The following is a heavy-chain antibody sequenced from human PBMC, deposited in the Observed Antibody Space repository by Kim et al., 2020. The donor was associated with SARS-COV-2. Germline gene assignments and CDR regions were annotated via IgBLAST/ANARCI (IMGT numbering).Heavy chain of an antibody. V-gene: IGHV3-11*04. J-gene: IGHJ4*02. CDR1: GFSFSDYY. CDR2: ISSSSVTI. D-gene: IGHD2-2*01. CDR3: ARILWDIVVIPAAFDF. Sequence: GGSRRLSCAASGFSFSDYYMSWIRQAPGKGLEWVSSISSSSVTIYHADSVKGRFTISRDNAKNSLYLQMNSLRAEDTAVYYCARILWDIVVIPAAFDFWGQGTLVSVSS.